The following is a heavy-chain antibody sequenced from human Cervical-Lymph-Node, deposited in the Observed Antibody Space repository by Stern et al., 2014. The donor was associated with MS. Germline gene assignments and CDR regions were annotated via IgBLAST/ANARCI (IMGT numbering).Heavy chain of an antibody. D-gene: IGHD6-13*01. V-gene: IGHV1-69*01. CDR1: GGTFSSYA. Sequence: VQLVASGAEVKKPGSSVKVSCKASGGTFSSYAISWVRQSPGQGLAWMGGIIPIFGTATYAQKFQGRVTITADESTSTAYMELSSLRSEDTAVYYCARDYTIAAAAPNWFDPWGQGTLVTVSS. CDR3: ARDYTIAAAAPNWFDP. J-gene: IGHJ5*02. CDR2: IIPIFGTA.